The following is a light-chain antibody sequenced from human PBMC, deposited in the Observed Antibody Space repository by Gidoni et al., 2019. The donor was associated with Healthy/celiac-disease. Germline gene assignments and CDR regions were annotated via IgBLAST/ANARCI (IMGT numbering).Light chain of an antibody. CDR1: QSVSNN. Sequence: EIVMTPSPATLSVSPGERATLSCRASQSVSNNLAWYQQKPGQAPRLLIYGTSTRATDIPARFSGSGSGTEFTLTISSLQSEDFAVYYCQQYNNWPPLTFGGGSKVEIK. V-gene: IGKV3-15*01. CDR3: QQYNNWPPLT. J-gene: IGKJ4*01. CDR2: GTS.